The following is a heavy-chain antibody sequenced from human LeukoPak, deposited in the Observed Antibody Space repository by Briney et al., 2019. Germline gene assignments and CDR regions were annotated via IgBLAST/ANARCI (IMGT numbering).Heavy chain of an antibody. V-gene: IGHV3-7*01. CDR1: GVTFSSDW. CDR2: IKQDGSEK. J-gene: IGHJ5*02. D-gene: IGHD6-13*01. Sequence: SGGSLRLSCAAPGVTFSSDWRRWVREGPGKGQEWVANIKQDGSEKYYVDSVKGRFTISRDNAKNSLYLQMNSLRAEDTAVYYCASLSAAAGTWWFDPWGQGTLVTVSS. CDR3: ASLSAAAGTWWFDP.